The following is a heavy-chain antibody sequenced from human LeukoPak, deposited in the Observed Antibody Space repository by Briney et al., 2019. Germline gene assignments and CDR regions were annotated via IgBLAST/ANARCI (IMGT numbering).Heavy chain of an antibody. D-gene: IGHD3-16*01. Sequence: SETLSLTCTVSGVSISSSNSYWGWIRQPPGKGLEWIGSIYYSGNTYYNASLKSQVSISIDTSKNQFSLKLSSVTAVDTAVYYCARSLEDRGYYYMDVWGKGTTVTVSS. CDR2: IYYSGNT. CDR1: GVSISSSNSY. J-gene: IGHJ6*03. CDR3: ARSLEDRGYYYMDV. V-gene: IGHV4-39*07.